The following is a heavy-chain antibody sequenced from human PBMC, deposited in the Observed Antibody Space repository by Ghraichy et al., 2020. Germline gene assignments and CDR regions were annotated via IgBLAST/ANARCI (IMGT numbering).Heavy chain of an antibody. J-gene: IGHJ4*02. CDR3: ARVDRGYQNLYFDY. CDR1: GFTFSSYW. CDR2: INSDGSST. Sequence: GGSLRLSCAASGFTFSSYWMHWVRQAPGKGLVWVSRINSDGSSTSYADSVKGRFTISRDNAKNTLYLQMNSLRAEDTAVYYCARVDRGYQNLYFDYWGQGILVTVSS. D-gene: IGHD2-2*01. V-gene: IGHV3-74*01.